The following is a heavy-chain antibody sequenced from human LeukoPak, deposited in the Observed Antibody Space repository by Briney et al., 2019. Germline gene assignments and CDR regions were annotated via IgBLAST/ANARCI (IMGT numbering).Heavy chain of an antibody. J-gene: IGHJ4*02. CDR2: ISYDGSNK. D-gene: IGHD3-22*01. V-gene: IGHV3-30*04. CDR1: GFTFSSYA. Sequence: PGGSLRLSCAASGFTFSSYAMHWVRQAPGKGLEWVAVISYDGSNKYYADSVKGRFTISRDNSKNTLYLQMNSLRAEDTAVYYCAKKVNYDSSGYYAYWGQGTLVTVSS. CDR3: AKKVNYDSSGYYAY.